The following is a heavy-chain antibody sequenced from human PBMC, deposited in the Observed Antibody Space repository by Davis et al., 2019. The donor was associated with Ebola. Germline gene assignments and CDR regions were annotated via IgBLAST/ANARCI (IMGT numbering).Heavy chain of an antibody. CDR2: IYYSGST. J-gene: IGHJ4*02. CDR3: ASGSPYDT. Sequence: SETLSLTCTVSGGSVSSASYYWSWIRQPSGKGTEWVGYIYYSGSTNYNPSLKSRVTISVDTSKNQFSLKLSSVTAADTAVFYCASGSPYDTWGQGTLVTVSS. D-gene: IGHD1-26*01. V-gene: IGHV4-61*10. CDR1: GGSVSSASYY.